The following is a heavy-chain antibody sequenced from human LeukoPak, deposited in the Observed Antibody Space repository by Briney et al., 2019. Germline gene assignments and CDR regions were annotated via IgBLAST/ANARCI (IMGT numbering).Heavy chain of an antibody. V-gene: IGHV4-30-2*01. CDR3: ARHYGP. Sequence: SETLSLTCVVSGDSISSGGSSWSWFRQPPGKGLEWIGYIYHSGYAYYSLSLKSRVTISVDGSKNQFSLKLTSVTATDTAVYYCARHYGPWGQGTLVTVSS. CDR1: GDSISSGGSS. D-gene: IGHD3-16*01. J-gene: IGHJ4*02. CDR2: IYHSGYA.